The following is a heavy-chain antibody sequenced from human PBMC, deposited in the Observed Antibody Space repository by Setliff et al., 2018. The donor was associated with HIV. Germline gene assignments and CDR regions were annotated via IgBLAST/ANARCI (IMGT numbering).Heavy chain of an antibody. CDR2: VHYSGST. V-gene: IGHV4-59*01. J-gene: IGHJ4*02. Sequence: ETLSLTCTVSGLSMSYNYWTWIRQSPGKGLEWIGYVHYSGSTRYNPSLKSRVTISVDTSKKKFSLKLTSMTATDTTVYYCASEKKAWSVSDSFYEYWGQGVPVTVSS. D-gene: IGHD3-3*01. CDR1: GLSMSYNY. CDR3: ASEKKAWSVSDSFYEY.